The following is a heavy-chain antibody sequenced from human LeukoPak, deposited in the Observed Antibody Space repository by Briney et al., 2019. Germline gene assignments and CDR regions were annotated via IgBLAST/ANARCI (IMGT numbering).Heavy chain of an antibody. Sequence: SETLSLTCTVSGGSISSISYYWGWIRQPPGKGLEWIGTIYYSGSTYHSPSLKSRVTISGDTSKNQISLKLSSVTAADAAVYYCARHSEYYSGSGSASGYFDYWGQGTLVIVSS. CDR3: ARHSEYYSGSGSASGYFDY. D-gene: IGHD3-10*01. J-gene: IGHJ4*02. CDR1: GGSISSISYY. CDR2: IYYSGST. V-gene: IGHV4-39*01.